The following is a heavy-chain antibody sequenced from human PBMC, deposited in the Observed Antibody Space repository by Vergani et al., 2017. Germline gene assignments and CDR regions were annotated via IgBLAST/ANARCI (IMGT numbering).Heavy chain of an antibody. CDR2: ISSSSSYI. CDR1: GFTFSSYS. J-gene: IGHJ2*01. V-gene: IGHV3-21*01. CDR3: ARDQQLVRRRRDWYFDL. D-gene: IGHD6-13*01. Sequence: EVQLVESGGGLVKPGGSLRLSCAASGFTFSSYSMNWVRQAPGKGLEWVSSISSSSSYIYYADSVKGRFTISRDNAKNSLYLQMNSLRAEDTAVYYCARDQQLVRRRRDWYFDLWGRGTLVTVSS.